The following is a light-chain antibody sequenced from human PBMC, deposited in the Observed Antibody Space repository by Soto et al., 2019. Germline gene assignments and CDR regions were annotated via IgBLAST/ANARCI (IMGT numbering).Light chain of an antibody. Sequence: QSALTQPRSVSGSPGQSVTISCTGTSSDVGGYNYVSCYQQHPGKAPKLMIYDVSKRPSGVPDRFSGSKSGNTASLTISGLQAEDEGDYYCCSYAGSYTLFGGGTKVTVL. CDR1: SSDVGGYNY. V-gene: IGLV2-11*01. CDR3: CSYAGSYTL. CDR2: DVS. J-gene: IGLJ2*01.